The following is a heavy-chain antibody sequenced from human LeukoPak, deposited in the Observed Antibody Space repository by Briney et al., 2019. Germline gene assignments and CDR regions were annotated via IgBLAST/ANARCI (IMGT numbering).Heavy chain of an antibody. CDR3: AKIAYYDFWSGQPHY. Sequence: SGGSLTLSCAASGFTFSSYAMSWVRQAPGKGLEWVSAISGSGGSTYYADSVKGRFTISRDNSKNTLYLQMNSLRAEDTAVYYCAKIAYYDFWSGQPHYWGQGTLVTVSS. V-gene: IGHV3-23*01. J-gene: IGHJ4*02. D-gene: IGHD3-3*01. CDR1: GFTFSSYA. CDR2: ISGSGGST.